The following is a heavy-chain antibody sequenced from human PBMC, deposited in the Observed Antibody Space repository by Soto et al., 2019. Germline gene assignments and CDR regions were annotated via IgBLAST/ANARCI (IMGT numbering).Heavy chain of an antibody. V-gene: IGHV4-39*07. CDR2: FFIGGNT. D-gene: IGHD2-15*01. CDR3: ARGISGGRHFDY. J-gene: IGHJ4*02. CDR1: GGSISSSTYY. Sequence: PSETLSLTCAVSGGSISSSTYYWGWMRQPPGKGLEWIASFFIGGNTYYNPSLKSRVTISVDKSKNQFSLKLSSVTAADTAVYYCARGISGGRHFDYWGQGTLVTVSS.